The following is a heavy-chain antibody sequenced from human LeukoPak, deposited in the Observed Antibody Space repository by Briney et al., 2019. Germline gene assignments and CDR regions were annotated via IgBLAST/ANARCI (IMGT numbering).Heavy chain of an antibody. Sequence: HPGGSLRLSCAASGFTFSSYAMSWVRQAPGKGLEWVSAISSTGGATYYADSVKGRFAISRDNAKNTLYLQVNSLRAEDTAVYYCARDPYCSSTSCYEGSWFDPWGQGTLVTVSS. J-gene: IGHJ5*02. V-gene: IGHV3-23*01. D-gene: IGHD2-2*01. CDR2: ISSTGGAT. CDR3: ARDPYCSSTSCYEGSWFDP. CDR1: GFTFSSYA.